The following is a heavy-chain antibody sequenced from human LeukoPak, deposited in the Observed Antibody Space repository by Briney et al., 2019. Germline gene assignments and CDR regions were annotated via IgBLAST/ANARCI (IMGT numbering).Heavy chain of an antibody. CDR2: INPNSGGT. Sequence: ASVKVSCKASGYTFTGYYMHWVRQAPGQGPEWMGWINPNSGGTNYAQKFQGRVTMTRDTSISTAYMELSRLRSDDTAVYYCARCSLETTGLYYYYYMDVWGKGTTVTVSS. J-gene: IGHJ6*03. CDR1: GYTFTGYY. V-gene: IGHV1-2*02. CDR3: ARCSLETTGLYYYYYMDV. D-gene: IGHD3-10*02.